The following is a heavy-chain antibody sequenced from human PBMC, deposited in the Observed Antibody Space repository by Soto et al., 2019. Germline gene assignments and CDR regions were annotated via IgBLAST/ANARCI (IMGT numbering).Heavy chain of an antibody. CDR1: GGTFSSYA. Sequence: QVQLVQSGAEVKKPGSSVKVSCKASGGTFSSYAISWVRQAPGQGLEWMGGIIPIFGTATYAQKFQGRVTITADESTSTAYMELSSLRSEDTAVYYCARIVVVPAAEVWFGDWFDPWGQGTLVTVSS. J-gene: IGHJ5*02. D-gene: IGHD2-2*01. CDR3: ARIVVVPAAEVWFGDWFDP. CDR2: IIPIFGTA. V-gene: IGHV1-69*01.